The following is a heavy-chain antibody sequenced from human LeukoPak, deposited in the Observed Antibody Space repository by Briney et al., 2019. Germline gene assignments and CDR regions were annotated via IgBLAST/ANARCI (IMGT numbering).Heavy chain of an antibody. J-gene: IGHJ4*02. CDR3: AKWGDYDVLTGYYDPDY. Sequence: SGRSLRLSCVASGFTFSNYAMSWVRQAPGKGLEWVSAITGSGGITYYADSVKGRFTISRDNSKNTLYLQMNSLRAEDTAVYYCAKWGDYDVLTGYYDPDYWGQGTLVTVSS. CDR1: GFTFSNYA. CDR2: ITGSGGIT. V-gene: IGHV3-23*01. D-gene: IGHD3-9*01.